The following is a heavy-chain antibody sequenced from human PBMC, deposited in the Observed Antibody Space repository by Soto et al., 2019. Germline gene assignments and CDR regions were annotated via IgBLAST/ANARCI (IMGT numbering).Heavy chain of an antibody. CDR2: IYYSGCT. D-gene: IGHD3-16*01. V-gene: IGHV4-61*01. Sequence: VHLQESGPGLVKPSETLSLTCAVSGGSANSGSYYWSWIRQPPGKGLEWIGYIYYSGCTNYNPALKSRVTIPLDTSKYRFSRKLTSVTAADMAVYYCARELRLSGNSVDYWGQGTLVTGSS. J-gene: IGHJ4*02. CDR3: ARELRLSGNSVDY. CDR1: GGSANSGSYY.